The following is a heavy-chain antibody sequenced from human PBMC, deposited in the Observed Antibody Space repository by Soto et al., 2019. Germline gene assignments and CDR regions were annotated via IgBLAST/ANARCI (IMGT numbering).Heavy chain of an antibody. CDR2: ISSSSSYI. Sequence: EVQLVESGGGLVKPGGSLRLSCAASGFTFSSYTMNWVRQAPGKGLEWVSSISSSSSYIYYADSVKGRFTTSRDNAKNSLYLQMNSLRAEDTAVYYCAKSRYGDYSPDYWGQGTLVTVSS. J-gene: IGHJ4*02. V-gene: IGHV3-21*01. CDR3: AKSRYGDYSPDY. D-gene: IGHD4-17*01. CDR1: GFTFSSYT.